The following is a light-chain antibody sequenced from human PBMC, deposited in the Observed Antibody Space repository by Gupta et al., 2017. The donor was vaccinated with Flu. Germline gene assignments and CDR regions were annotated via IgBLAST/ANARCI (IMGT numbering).Light chain of an antibody. V-gene: IGLV7-46*01. Sequence: TLTCASSTGAVTSGHYPDWFQQKPGQAPRTLIFDTNNKHSWTPARFSGSLLGGKAAPTLSGAQPEDEAEDYCLPTHSGAPRPGEFGGGTKLTVL. CDR3: LPTHSGAPRPGE. J-gene: IGLJ3*02. CDR2: DTN. CDR1: TGAVTSGHY.